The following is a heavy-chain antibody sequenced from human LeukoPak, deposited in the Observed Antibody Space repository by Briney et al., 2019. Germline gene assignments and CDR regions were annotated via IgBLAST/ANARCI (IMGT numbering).Heavy chain of an antibody. CDR3: ARGQGSNFDY. Sequence: SETLSLTCTVSGGSIRSSYYYWGWIRQPPGKGLEWIGYIYYSGSTNYYPSLKSRVTISIDTSKNQFFLKLSSVTAADTAVYYCARGQGSNFDYWGQGTLVTVSS. CDR2: IYYSGST. D-gene: IGHD2-8*01. V-gene: IGHV4-61*05. CDR1: GGSIRSSYYY. J-gene: IGHJ4*02.